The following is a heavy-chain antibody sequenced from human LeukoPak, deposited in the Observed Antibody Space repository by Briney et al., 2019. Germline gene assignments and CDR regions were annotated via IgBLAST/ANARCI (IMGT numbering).Heavy chain of an antibody. Sequence: SETLSLTCTVSGGSISSSSYYWGWIRQPPGNGLEWNGSIYYSGSTYYNPSPKSRVTISVDTSKNQFSLKLSSVTAADTAVYYCARTAVVTAQRGDYWGQGTLVTVSS. CDR1: GGSISSSSYY. CDR3: ARTAVVTAQRGDY. V-gene: IGHV4-39*01. D-gene: IGHD2-21*02. J-gene: IGHJ4*02. CDR2: IYYSGST.